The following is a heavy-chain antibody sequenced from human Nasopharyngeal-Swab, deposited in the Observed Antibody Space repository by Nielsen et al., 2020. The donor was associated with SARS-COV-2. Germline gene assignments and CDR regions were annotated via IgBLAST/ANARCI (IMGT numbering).Heavy chain of an antibody. V-gene: IGHV3-11*01. J-gene: IGHJ4*02. CDR1: GFTFSDYY. CDR2: ISSSGSTI. D-gene: IGHD3-10*01. Sequence: GGSLRLSCAASGFTFSDYYMSWIRQAPGKGLEWVSYISSSGSTIYYADSVKGRFTITRDNAKNSLYLQMNSLRAEDTAVYYCANHLPGTYYFDYWGQGTLVTVSS. CDR3: ANHLPGTYYFDY.